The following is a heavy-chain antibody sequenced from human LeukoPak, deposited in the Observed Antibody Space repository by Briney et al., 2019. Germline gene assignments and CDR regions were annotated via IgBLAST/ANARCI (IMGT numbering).Heavy chain of an antibody. CDR3: ARTLGLYYFDY. D-gene: IGHD3-16*01. J-gene: IGHJ4*02. CDR1: GDSVPSNSAA. V-gene: IGHV6-1*01. Sequence: SQTLSLTCALSGDSVPSNSAAWNWVTQSPSRGLEWLGRTYYRSKWYNDYTLSVKSRITINADTSKNQFSLHLNSVTPEDTAVYYCARTLGLYYFDYWGQGTLVTVSS. CDR2: TYYRSKWYN.